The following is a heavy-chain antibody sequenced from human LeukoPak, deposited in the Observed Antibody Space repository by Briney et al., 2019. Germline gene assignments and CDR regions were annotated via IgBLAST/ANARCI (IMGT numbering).Heavy chain of an antibody. CDR2: ISYDGSDR. Sequence: PGGSLRLSCAASGFTFSSYAMQWVRQAPGKGLEWVAVISYDGSDRNYADSVKGRFTISRDNSKNTLYLQMNSLRADDTAVYYCARAVYRSGGYYFDYWGQGTLVSVSS. J-gene: IGHJ4*02. CDR3: ARAVYRSGGYYFDY. CDR1: GFTFSSYA. V-gene: IGHV3-30*04. D-gene: IGHD6-19*01.